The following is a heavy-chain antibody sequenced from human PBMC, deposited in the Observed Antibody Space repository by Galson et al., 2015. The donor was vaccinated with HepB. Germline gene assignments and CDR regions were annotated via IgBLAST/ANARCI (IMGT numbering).Heavy chain of an antibody. CDR1: GFTFGDYT. Sequence: SLRLSCAASGFTFGDYTTSWFRRAPGKGLEWVGSIRSKAYGGTTEYVASVKRRFTISRHDSKSIAYLQINSLKTEDTAVYYCTGDRKGGYGPFDYWGQGTLVTVSS. J-gene: IGHJ4*02. CDR3: TGDRKGGYGPFDY. CDR2: IRSKAYGGTT. V-gene: IGHV3-49*03. D-gene: IGHD5-12*01.